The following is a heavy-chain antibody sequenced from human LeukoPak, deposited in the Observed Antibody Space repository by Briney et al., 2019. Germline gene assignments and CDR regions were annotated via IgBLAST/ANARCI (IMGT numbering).Heavy chain of an antibody. Sequence: SETLSLTCAVYGGSFSGYYWSWIRQPPGKGLEWIGEINNSGSTNYNPYLKSRVTISVDTSKNQFSLKLSSVTAADTAVYYCARGQGGYRRAYYYYYMDVWGKGTTVTVSS. J-gene: IGHJ6*03. CDR1: GGSFSGYY. D-gene: IGHD5-12*01. CDR3: ARGQGGYRRAYYYYYMDV. V-gene: IGHV4-34*01. CDR2: INNSGST.